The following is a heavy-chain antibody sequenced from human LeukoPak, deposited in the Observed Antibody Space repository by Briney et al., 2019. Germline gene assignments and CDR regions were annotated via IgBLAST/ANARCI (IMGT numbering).Heavy chain of an antibody. CDR3: AKGRFGELLFDY. Sequence: PGGSLRLSCAASGFTFSDYDMHWVRQATGKGLEWVSAIGTAGDTYYTGSVKGRFTISRENAKNSLYLQMNSLRAEDTAVYYCAKGRFGELLFDYWGQGTLVTVSS. CDR2: IGTAGDT. J-gene: IGHJ4*02. CDR1: GFTFSDYD. V-gene: IGHV3-13*01. D-gene: IGHD3-10*01.